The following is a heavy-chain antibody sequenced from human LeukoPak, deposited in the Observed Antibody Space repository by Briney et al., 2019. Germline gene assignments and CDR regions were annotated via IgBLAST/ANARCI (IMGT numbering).Heavy chain of an antibody. CDR2: ISYDGSNK. D-gene: IGHD3-9*01. Sequence: GGSLRLSCAASGFTLSSYGMHWVRQAPGKGLEWVAVISYDGSNKYYADSVKGRFTISRDNSKNTLYLQMNSLRAEDTAVYYCAKAYYDLLTGYYPGGYFDYWGQGTLVTVSS. CDR1: GFTLSSYG. CDR3: AKAYYDLLTGYYPGGYFDY. J-gene: IGHJ4*02. V-gene: IGHV3-30*18.